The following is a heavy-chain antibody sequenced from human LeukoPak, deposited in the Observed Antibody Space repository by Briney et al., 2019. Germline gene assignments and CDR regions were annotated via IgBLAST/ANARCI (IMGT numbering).Heavy chain of an antibody. CDR1: GYSFTSYG. D-gene: IGHD4-17*01. CDR2: ISTKNGNT. CDR3: ARFLTVTNSWYFDL. V-gene: IGHV1-18*04. Sequence: ASVTVSFKASGYSFTSYGITWVRQAPGQGLEWMGWISTKNGNTNYAQKLQGRVTMTTDTSTSTAYMELRSLRSDDTAVYYCARFLTVTNSWYFDLWGRGTLVTVSS. J-gene: IGHJ2*01.